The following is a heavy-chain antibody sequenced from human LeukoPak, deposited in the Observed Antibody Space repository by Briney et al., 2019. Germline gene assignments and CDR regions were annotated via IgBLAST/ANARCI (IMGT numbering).Heavy chain of an antibody. V-gene: IGHV4-59*12. CDR2: ISYSGST. CDR1: GGSITVYY. CDR3: ARGGSRSYTSSTLDY. J-gene: IGHJ4*02. D-gene: IGHD6-6*01. Sequence: SETLSLTCSVSGGSITVYYWNWIRQSPGKGLEWIGSISYSGSTTYDPSLKSRVTISIDTSKNRFSLKVSSVIAADTAMYYCARGGSRSYTSSTLDYWGQGTLVTVSS.